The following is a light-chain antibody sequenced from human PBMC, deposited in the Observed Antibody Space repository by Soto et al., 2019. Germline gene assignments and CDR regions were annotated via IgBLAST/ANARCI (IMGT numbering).Light chain of an antibody. CDR3: QKYNSAPRGFT. J-gene: IGKJ3*01. CDR2: AAS. V-gene: IGKV1-27*01. Sequence: DIQMTQSPSSLSASVGDRVTITCRASQGISNYLAWYQQKPGKVPKLLIYAASTLQSGVSSRFSGSGSGTDFTLTISSLQPEDVATYYCQKYNSAPRGFTFGPGTKVDIK. CDR1: QGISNY.